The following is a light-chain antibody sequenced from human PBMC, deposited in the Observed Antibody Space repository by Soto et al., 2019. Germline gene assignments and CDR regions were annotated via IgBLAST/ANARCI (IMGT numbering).Light chain of an antibody. CDR2: AAT. J-gene: IGKJ4*01. CDR3: QNYNSASLT. CDR1: QDISIY. Sequence: GDRVTITCRASQDISIYLAWYQQKPGKIPKLLIYAATSLQSGVPSRFSGSGSGTDFTLTITSLQPEDVATYYCQNYNSASLTFGGGTRVESK. V-gene: IGKV1-27*01.